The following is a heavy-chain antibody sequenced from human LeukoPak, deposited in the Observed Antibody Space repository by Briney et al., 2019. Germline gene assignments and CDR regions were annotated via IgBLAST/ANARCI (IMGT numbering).Heavy chain of an antibody. CDR2: ISTSSSYI. V-gene: IGHV3-21*01. Sequence: GGSLRLSCAASGFTFSRYTMNWVRQAPGKGLEWVSSISTSSSYIFYADSVKGRFTISRDDAKNSLYLQMNSLRAEDTAVYYCARDCSSTGCYADYWGQGTLVTVSS. CDR1: GFTFSRYT. D-gene: IGHD2-2*01. CDR3: ARDCSSTGCYADY. J-gene: IGHJ4*02.